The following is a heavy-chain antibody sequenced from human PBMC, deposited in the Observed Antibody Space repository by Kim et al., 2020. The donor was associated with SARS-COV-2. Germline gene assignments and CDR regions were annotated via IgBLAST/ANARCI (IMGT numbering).Heavy chain of an antibody. Sequence: SYADSVKGRFNISRAKSKNTLYLQMTSLRAEDTAVYYCAARSGWQSGFDYWGQGTLVTVSS. CDR3: AARSGWQSGFDY. J-gene: IGHJ4*02. D-gene: IGHD6-19*01. V-gene: IGHV3-66*01.